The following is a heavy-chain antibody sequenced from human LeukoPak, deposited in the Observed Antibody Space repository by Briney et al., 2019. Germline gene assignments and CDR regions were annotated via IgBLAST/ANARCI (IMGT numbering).Heavy chain of an antibody. CDR1: GGSISSYY. D-gene: IGHD2-21*02. J-gene: IGHJ6*02. Sequence: SETLSLTCTVSGGSISSYYWSWIRQPPGKGLEWIGYIYYSGSTNYNPSLKSRVTISVDTSKNQFSLKLSSVTAADTAVYYCARLIGDYYYYYGMDVWGQGTTVTVSS. V-gene: IGHV4-59*08. CDR3: ARLIGDYYYYYGMDV. CDR2: IYYSGST.